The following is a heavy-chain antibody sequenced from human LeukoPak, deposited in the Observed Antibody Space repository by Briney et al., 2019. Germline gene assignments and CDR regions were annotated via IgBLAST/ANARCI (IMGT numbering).Heavy chain of an antibody. CDR1: GDSISSGNY. CDR2: IFHTGST. D-gene: IGHD3-22*01. CDR3: ARVAIPYDISPYYDGYMDV. Sequence: SETLSLTCTVSGDSISSGNYWGWIRQPPGKGLEWIGSIFHTGSTYYNLSLKSRVTISVDTSKNQFSLKLSSVTTADTAVYYCARVAIPYDISPYYDGYMDVWGKGTTVTVSS. V-gene: IGHV4-38-2*02. J-gene: IGHJ6*03.